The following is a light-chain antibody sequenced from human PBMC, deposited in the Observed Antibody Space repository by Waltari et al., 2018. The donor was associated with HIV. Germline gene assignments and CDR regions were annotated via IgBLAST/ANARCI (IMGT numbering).Light chain of an antibody. CDR1: QSVSSN. CDR3: QQYYNWPPLT. V-gene: IGKV3-15*01. J-gene: IGKJ4*01. CDR2: GAS. Sequence: DIIMPHLPATLPVFAGDRATLSCRASQSVSSNLAWYQQKPGQAPRPLIYGASTRATGIPARFSGSGSGTEFTLTIRSLQSEDFAVYYCQQYYNWPPLTFGGGTKVEI.